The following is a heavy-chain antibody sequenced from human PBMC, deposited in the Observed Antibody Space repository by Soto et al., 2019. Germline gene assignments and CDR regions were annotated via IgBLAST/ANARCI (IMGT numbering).Heavy chain of an antibody. J-gene: IGHJ3*02. CDR3: ARGYYYDNSGEVFEI. CDR2: IYYSGST. V-gene: IGHV4-31*03. Sequence: QVQLQESGPGLVKPSQTLSLTCTVSGGSISSGGYYWSWIRQHPGKGLEWIGYIYYSGSTHYNPSLKSRVTISIDTSKKQFSLKLSSVTAADTAVYYCARGYYYDNSGEVFEIWGQGTMVTVSS. CDR1: GGSISSGGYY. D-gene: IGHD3-22*01.